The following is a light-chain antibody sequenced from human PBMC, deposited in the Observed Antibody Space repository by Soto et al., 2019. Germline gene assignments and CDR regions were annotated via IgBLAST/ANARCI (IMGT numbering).Light chain of an antibody. CDR2: DAS. CDR3: QQYDTYPWT. V-gene: IGKV1-5*01. J-gene: IGKJ1*01. CDR1: QRMSAW. Sequence: DIQMTQSPTTLSASVGDRVIITCRASQRMSAWLAWYQQKPGKAPKLLIYDASSLENGVPSRFSGSGSGTEFTLAISSLQPDDFATYYCQQYDTYPWTFGQGTKVDIK.